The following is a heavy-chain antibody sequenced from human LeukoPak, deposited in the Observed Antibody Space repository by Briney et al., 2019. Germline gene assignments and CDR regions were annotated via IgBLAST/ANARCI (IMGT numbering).Heavy chain of an antibody. V-gene: IGHV2-70*01. J-gene: IGHJ4*02. Sequence: SGPTLVNPTQTLTLTCTFSGFSLGTSGMCVSWIRQPPGKALEWLALIDWDDDKYYSTSLKTRLTISKDTSKNQVVLTMTNMDPVDTATYYCARSGVPGYYFDYWGQGTLVTVSS. CDR3: ARSGVPGYYFDY. CDR2: IDWDDDK. D-gene: IGHD2-2*01. CDR1: GFSLGTSGMC.